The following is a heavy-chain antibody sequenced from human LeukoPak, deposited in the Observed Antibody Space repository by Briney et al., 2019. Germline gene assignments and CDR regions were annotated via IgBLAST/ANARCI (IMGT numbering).Heavy chain of an antibody. Sequence: PGGSLGLSCVASGFHFSNYWMYWGRPAPGKGLVWVSRINSDGSYTDYADSAKGRFTISRDNAKDTLYLQMNSLRADDTAVYYCARADNWQSGGAWGQGTLVTVSS. J-gene: IGHJ5*02. CDR1: GFHFSNYW. D-gene: IGHD1-1*01. CDR2: INSDGSYT. CDR3: ARADNWQSGGA. V-gene: IGHV3-74*01.